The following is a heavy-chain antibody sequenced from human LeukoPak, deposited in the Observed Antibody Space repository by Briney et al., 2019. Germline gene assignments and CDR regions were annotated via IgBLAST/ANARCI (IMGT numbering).Heavy chain of an antibody. CDR3: VRHRYVRGLEDH. CDR1: GASINTDDYS. D-gene: IGHD3-3*01. V-gene: IGHV4-39*01. Sequence: SETLSLTCIISGASINTDDYSRGWIRQPPGKGLQWIASIYYSGATYYNPSLKSRVTISVDTSKKQFSVQLSSVTAADTAVYYCVRHRYVRGLEDHWGQGTLVTVSS. CDR2: IYYSGAT. J-gene: IGHJ4*02.